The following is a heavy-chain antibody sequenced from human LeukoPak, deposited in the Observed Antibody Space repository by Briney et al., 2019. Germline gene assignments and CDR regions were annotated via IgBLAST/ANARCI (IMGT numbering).Heavy chain of an antibody. CDR3: ARALTWIQLDY. V-gene: IGHV3-53*04. Sequence: GRSLRPSCAPSGFTASSNYMRSVPQAPGKRLEWVSVIYSGGSTHSADSVKGRFTLSRHTPTNTMYPQRNTLRPVDTPVYYCARALTWIQLDYWGQGTLVTVSA. CDR2: IYSGGST. J-gene: IGHJ4*02. CDR1: GFTASSNY. D-gene: IGHD5-18*01.